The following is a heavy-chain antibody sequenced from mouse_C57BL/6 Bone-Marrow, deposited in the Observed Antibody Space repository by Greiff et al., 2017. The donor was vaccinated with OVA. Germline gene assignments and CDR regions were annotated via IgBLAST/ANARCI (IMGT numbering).Heavy chain of an antibody. CDR3: ARGYYGDCYAMDY. Sequence: EVQLQESGPELVKPGASVKIPCKASGYTFTDYNMDWVKQSHGQSLEWIGDINPNNGGTIYNEKFKGKATLTVDKSSSTAYMELRSLTSEDSAVYVCARGYYGDCYAMDYWGQGTSVTVSS. V-gene: IGHV1-18*01. J-gene: IGHJ4*01. CDR1: GYTFTDYN. D-gene: IGHD2-13*01. CDR2: INPNNGGT.